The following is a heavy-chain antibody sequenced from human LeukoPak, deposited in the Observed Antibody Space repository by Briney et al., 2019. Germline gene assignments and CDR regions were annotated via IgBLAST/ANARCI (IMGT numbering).Heavy chain of an antibody. CDR1: GGSISSYY. Sequence: PSETLSLTCTVSGGSISSYYWGWIRQPPGNGLEWIGYIYYSGSTNYNPSLKSRVTISVDTSKNQFSLKLSSVTAADTAVYYCARHRGVRSRYYAFDIWGQGTMVTVSS. J-gene: IGHJ3*02. V-gene: IGHV4-59*08. CDR3: ARHRGVRSRYYAFDI. CDR2: IYYSGST. D-gene: IGHD3-3*01.